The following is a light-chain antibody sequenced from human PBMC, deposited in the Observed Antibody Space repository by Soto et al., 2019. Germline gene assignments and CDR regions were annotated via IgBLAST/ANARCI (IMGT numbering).Light chain of an antibody. CDR3: APWDDTLSGVV. J-gene: IGLJ2*01. CDR2: SNN. CDR1: SSNIGSNV. V-gene: IGLV1-44*01. Sequence: QSVLTQPPSASGTPGQRVTISCSGSSSNIGSNVVNWYQQLPGTAPKLLIYSNNQRPSGVPDRFSGSKSGTSASLTISGLQSEDEADYYCAPWDDTLSGVVFGGGTQLTVL.